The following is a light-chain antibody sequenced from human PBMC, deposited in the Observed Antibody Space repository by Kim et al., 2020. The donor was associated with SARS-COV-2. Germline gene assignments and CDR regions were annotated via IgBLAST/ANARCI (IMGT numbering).Light chain of an antibody. CDR1: SSNIGDNF. CDR2: DNN. J-gene: IGLJ2*01. CDR3: GTWDSGLSAGV. Sequence: QSVLTQPPSVSAAPGQTVTISCSGSSSNIGDNFVSWYQQFPGTAPKLLIYDNNKRPSGVPDRFSASKSGTSATLGITGLQTGDEADYYCGTWDSGLSAGVFGGGTKLTVL. V-gene: IGLV1-51*01.